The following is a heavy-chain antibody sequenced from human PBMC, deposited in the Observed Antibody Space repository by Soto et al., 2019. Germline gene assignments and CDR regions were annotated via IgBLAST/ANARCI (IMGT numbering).Heavy chain of an antibody. D-gene: IGHD1-26*01. CDR3: ASDTVGAGTPPDPFSVDC. CDR1: GFTFSSYA. CDR2: ISGSGGST. V-gene: IGHV3-23*01. Sequence: GGSLRLSCAASGFTFSSYAMSWVRQAPGKGLEWVSAISGSGGSTYYADSVKGRFTISRDNSKNTLYLQMNSLRAEDTAVYYCASDTVGAGTPPDPFSVDCGGQGPVVAV. J-gene: IGHJ4*02.